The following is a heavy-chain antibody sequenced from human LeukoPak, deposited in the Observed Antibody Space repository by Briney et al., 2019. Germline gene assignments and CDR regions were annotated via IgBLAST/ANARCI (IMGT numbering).Heavy chain of an antibody. D-gene: IGHD3-3*01. CDR1: GGSISSYY. CDR2: IYYSGST. CDR3: ARNHSALRFLEWFDSDAFDI. J-gene: IGHJ3*02. Sequence: PSETLSLTCTVSGGSISSYYWSWIRQPPGKGLEWIGYIYYSGSTNYNPSLKSRVTISVDTSKNQFSLKLSSVTAADTAVYYCARNHSALRFLEWFDSDAFDIWGQGTMVTVSS. V-gene: IGHV4-59*01.